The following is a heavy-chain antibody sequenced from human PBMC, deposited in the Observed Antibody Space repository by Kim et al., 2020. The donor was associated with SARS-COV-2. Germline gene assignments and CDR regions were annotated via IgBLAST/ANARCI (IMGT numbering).Heavy chain of an antibody. Sequence: SLKSRVTISVDTSKNQFSLKLSSVTAADTAVYYCARGPNTYSSSWNGGDYWGQGTLVTVSS. V-gene: IGHV4-34*01. CDR3: ARGPNTYSSSWNGGDY. J-gene: IGHJ4*02. D-gene: IGHD6-13*01.